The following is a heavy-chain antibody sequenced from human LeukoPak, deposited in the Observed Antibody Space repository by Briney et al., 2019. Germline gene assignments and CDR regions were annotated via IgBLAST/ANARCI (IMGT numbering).Heavy chain of an antibody. V-gene: IGHV3-7*01. Sequence: GGSLRLSCAASGFTFSSYWMSWVRQAPGKGLEWVANIKQDGSEKYYVDSVKGRFTISRDNAKNSLYLQMNSLRAEDTAVYYCAREAALRFGEPGLFDYWGQGTLVTVSS. CDR3: AREAALRFGEPGLFDY. CDR1: GFTFSSYW. CDR2: IKQDGSEK. D-gene: IGHD3-10*01. J-gene: IGHJ4*02.